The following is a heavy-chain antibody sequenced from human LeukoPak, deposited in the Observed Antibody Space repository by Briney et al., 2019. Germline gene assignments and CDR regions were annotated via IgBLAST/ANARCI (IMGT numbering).Heavy chain of an antibody. CDR2: FDPEDGET. J-gene: IGHJ4*02. CDR3: ATGLAWVVRDGCNYDY. Sequence: GASVKVSCKVSGYTLTELSMHWVRQAPGKGLEWMGGFDPEDGETIYAQKFQGRVTMTEDTSTDTAYMELSSLRSEDTAVYYCATGLAWVVRDGCNYDYWGQGTLVTVSS. D-gene: IGHD5-24*01. V-gene: IGHV1-24*01. CDR1: GYTLTELS.